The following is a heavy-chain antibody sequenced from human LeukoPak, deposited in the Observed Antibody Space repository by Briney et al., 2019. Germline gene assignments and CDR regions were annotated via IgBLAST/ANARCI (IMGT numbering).Heavy chain of an antibody. CDR1: SGSIGSYY. V-gene: IGHV4-34*01. J-gene: IGHJ6*03. CDR2: INHSGST. D-gene: IGHD2-2*02. CDR3: ARGRRLCSSTSCYTALDYYYYMDV. Sequence: SETLSLICTVSSGSIGSYYWSWIRQPPGKGLEWIGEINHSGSTNYNPSLKSRVTISVDTSKNQFSLKLSSVTAADTAVYYCARGRRLCSSTSCYTALDYYYYMDVWGKGTTVTVSS.